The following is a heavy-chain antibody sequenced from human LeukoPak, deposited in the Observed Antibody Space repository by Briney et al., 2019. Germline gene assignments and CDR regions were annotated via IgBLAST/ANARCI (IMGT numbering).Heavy chain of an antibody. CDR3: ARRPITYYYDSSGYYYEKSFDY. CDR2: IYYSGST. J-gene: IGHJ4*02. CDR1: GGSVSSGSYY. V-gene: IGHV4-61*01. Sequence: SETLSLTCTVSGGSVSSGSYYWSWIRQPPGKGLEWIGYIYYSGSTNYNPSLKSRVTISVDTSKNQFSLKLSSVTAADTAVYYCARRPITYYYDSSGYYYEKSFDYWGQGTLVTVSS. D-gene: IGHD3-22*01.